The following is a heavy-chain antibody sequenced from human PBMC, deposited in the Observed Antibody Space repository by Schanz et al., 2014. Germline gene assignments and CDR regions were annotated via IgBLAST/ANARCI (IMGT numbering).Heavy chain of an antibody. D-gene: IGHD1-1*01. J-gene: IGHJ4*02. CDR3: ARDRDQWDGNXXXY. CDR1: GYTFTRSG. Sequence: QVQLVQSGGEVKTPGASVKVSCKASGYTFTRSGISWVRQAPGQGLEWMGWIGGSDGNTNFAQKFQGRVTMTTDTXXXTVYMELRSLTSXXXXXXYCARDRDQWDGNXXXYWGQGTLVTVSS. CDR2: IGGSDGNT. V-gene: IGHV1-18*01.